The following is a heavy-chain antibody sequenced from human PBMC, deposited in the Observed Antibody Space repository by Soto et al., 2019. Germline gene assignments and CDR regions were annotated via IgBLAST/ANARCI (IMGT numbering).Heavy chain of an antibody. J-gene: IGHJ4*01. V-gene: IGHV3-30*04. CDR1: GFLFSGYA. D-gene: IGHD6-6*01. CDR3: ARGRGLAARPQHVDQ. Sequence: QVQLVESGGGVVQPGGSLRLSCATSGFLFSGYAMHWVRQTPGKGLEWVAVISYDGKEKYYADSAEGRFTISRESSGVTLYLQMRSLRVEDTAVYYCARGRGLAARPQHVDQWGHGTRVTVSS. CDR2: ISYDGKEK.